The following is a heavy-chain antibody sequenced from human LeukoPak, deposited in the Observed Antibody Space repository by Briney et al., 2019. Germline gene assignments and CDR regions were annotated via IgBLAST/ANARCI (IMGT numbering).Heavy chain of an antibody. CDR1: GGSISTYY. V-gene: IGHV4-59*01. CDR2: IYHTGST. J-gene: IGHJ5*02. CDR3: ARGLGDSRGTRFDP. Sequence: PSETLSLTCTVSGGSISTYYWSWIRQPPGKGLEWIGYIYHTGSTTYNPSLKSRVTISLDTSKTQFSLMLTSVTPGDTAVYYCARGLGDSRGTRFDPWGRGILVTVSS. D-gene: IGHD3-22*01.